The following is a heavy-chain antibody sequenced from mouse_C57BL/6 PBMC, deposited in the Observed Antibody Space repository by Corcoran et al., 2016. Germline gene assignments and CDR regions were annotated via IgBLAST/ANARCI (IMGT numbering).Heavy chain of an antibody. CDR1: GYTFIDYY. D-gene: IGHD4-1*01. J-gene: IGHJ2*01. CDR2: INPNNGGT. CDR3: ARYWDY. V-gene: IGHV1-26*01. Sequence: EVQLQQSGPELVKPGASVKISCKASGYTFIDYYMNWVKQSHGKSLEWIGDINPNNGGTSYNQKFKGKATLTVDKSSSTAYMELRSLTSEDSAVYYCARYWDYWGQGTTLTVSS.